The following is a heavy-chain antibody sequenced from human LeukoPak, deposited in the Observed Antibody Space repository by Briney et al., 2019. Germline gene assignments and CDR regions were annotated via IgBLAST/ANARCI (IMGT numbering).Heavy chain of an antibody. CDR1: GFTFSKAW. Sequence: GGSLRLSCAASGFTFSKAWMSWVRQAPGKGLEWVGRIKSKIDGETTDYAAPVKGRFTVSRDDSKNTLFLQMNSLKTEDTAVYYCLPGIVEADYYYYYGMDVWGQGTTVTVSS. CDR2: IKSKIDGETT. CDR3: LPGIVEADYYYYYGMDV. J-gene: IGHJ6*02. D-gene: IGHD6-19*01. V-gene: IGHV3-15*01.